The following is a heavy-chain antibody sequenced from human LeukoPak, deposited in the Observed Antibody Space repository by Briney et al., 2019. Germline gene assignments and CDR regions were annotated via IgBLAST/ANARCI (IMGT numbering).Heavy chain of an antibody. J-gene: IGHJ4*02. D-gene: IGHD2-15*01. V-gene: IGHV3-23*01. Sequence: GGSLRLSCAASGFTFSSYAMSWVRQAPGKGLEWVSAISGSGGSTYYADSVKGRFIISRDNSKNTLYLQMNSLRAEDTAVYYCAKAVDIVVVVAANDYWGQGTLVTVSS. CDR3: AKAVDIVVVVAANDY. CDR2: ISGSGGST. CDR1: GFTFSSYA.